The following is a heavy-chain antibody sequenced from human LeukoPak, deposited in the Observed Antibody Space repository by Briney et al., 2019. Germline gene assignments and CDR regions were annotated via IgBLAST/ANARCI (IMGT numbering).Heavy chain of an antibody. V-gene: IGHV1-2*02. CDR1: GYTFIDYF. Sequence: ASVKVSCKASGYTFIDYFIHWVRQAPGQGLEWMGWINAYTGGTNYAQRFQGRVTMTRDTSISTAYMELSSLRSDDTAIYYCARVGSSSSLEDYWGQGTLVTVSS. J-gene: IGHJ4*02. CDR3: ARVGSSSSLEDY. D-gene: IGHD6-6*01. CDR2: INAYTGGT.